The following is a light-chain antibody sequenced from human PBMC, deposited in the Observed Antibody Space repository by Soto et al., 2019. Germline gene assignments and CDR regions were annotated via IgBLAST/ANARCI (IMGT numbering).Light chain of an antibody. CDR1: QSVTSSY. V-gene: IGKV3-20*01. J-gene: IGKJ1*01. CDR2: GAS. Sequence: EIVLTQSPGTLSLSPGERATLSCRASQSVTSSYLAWYQQKPGQAPRLLIYGASNRATGTPDRFSGSGSGTDFTLTISRLEPEDFAVYYCQQYGSSPWTFGQGTKVEIK. CDR3: QQYGSSPWT.